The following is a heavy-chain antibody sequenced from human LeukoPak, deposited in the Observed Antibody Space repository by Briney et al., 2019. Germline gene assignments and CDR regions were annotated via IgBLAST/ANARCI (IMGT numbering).Heavy chain of an antibody. CDR3: ASGHYYYYSMDV. Sequence: SETLSLTCAVYGGSFSGYYWSWIRQPPGKGLEWIAEINHSGSTNYNPSPKMRVTITVDTSKNQFSLKLSSVTAADAAVYYWASGHYYYYSMDVWGKGTTVTVSS. CDR2: INHSGST. V-gene: IGHV4-34*01. CDR1: GGSFSGYY. J-gene: IGHJ6*03.